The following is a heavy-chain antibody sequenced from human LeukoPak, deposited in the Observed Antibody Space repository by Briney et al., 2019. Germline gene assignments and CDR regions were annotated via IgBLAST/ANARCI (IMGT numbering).Heavy chain of an antibody. CDR1: GFTFSSYG. CDR3: AKWGSSGWYPPTPYYFDY. D-gene: IGHD6-19*01. CDR2: VSGSGGST. V-gene: IGHV3-23*01. Sequence: PGGSLRLSCAASGFTFSSYGMSWVRQAPGKGLEWVSAVSGSGGSTYYADSVKGRFTISRDNSKNTLYLQMNSLRAEDTAVYYCAKWGSSGWYPPTPYYFDYWGQGTLVTVSS. J-gene: IGHJ4*02.